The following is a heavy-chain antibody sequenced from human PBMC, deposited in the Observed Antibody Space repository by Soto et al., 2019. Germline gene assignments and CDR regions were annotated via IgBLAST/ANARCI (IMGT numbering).Heavy chain of an antibody. D-gene: IGHD4-17*01. CDR3: ARDTVTTRWFDP. Sequence: QVQLQQWGAGLLTPSETLSLTCAVYGGSFSGYYWSWIRQPPGKGLEWIGEINRSGSTNYNPSLKRRVTISVDTSKNQFSLKLSSVTAADTAVYYCARDTVTTRWFDPWGQGTLVTVSS. CDR1: GGSFSGYY. J-gene: IGHJ5*02. CDR2: INRSGST. V-gene: IGHV4-34*01.